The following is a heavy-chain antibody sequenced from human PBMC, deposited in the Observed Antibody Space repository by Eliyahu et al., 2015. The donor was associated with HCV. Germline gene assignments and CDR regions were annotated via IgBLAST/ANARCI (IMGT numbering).Heavy chain of an antibody. Sequence: LEWMGGIIPIFGTANYAQKFQGRVTITADESTSTAYMELSSLRSEDTAVYYCARDTEPYYYGSGNRGGFFDYWGQGTLVTVSS. D-gene: IGHD3-10*01. CDR3: ARDTEPYYYGSGNRGGFFDY. CDR2: IIPIFGTA. J-gene: IGHJ4*02. V-gene: IGHV1-69*01.